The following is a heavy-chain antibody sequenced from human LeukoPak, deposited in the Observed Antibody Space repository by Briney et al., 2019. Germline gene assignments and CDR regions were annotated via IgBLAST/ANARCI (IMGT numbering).Heavy chain of an antibody. J-gene: IGHJ4*02. V-gene: IGHV3-23*01. D-gene: IGHD1-26*01. CDR3: AKLGEWEPTASGEIDY. CDR2: ISGSGGST. CDR1: GFTFSSYA. Sequence: RGSLRLSCAASGFTFSSYAMSWVRQAPGKGLEWVSAISGSGGSTYYADSVKGRFTISRDNSKNTLYLQMNSLRAEDTAVYYCAKLGEWEPTASGEIDYWGQGTLVTVS.